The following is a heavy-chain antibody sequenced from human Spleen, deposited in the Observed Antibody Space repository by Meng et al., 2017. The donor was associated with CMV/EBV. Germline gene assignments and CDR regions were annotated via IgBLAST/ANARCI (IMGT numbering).Heavy chain of an antibody. D-gene: IGHD3-10*01. CDR1: GFTFSTYV. V-gene: IGHV3-23*01. Sequence: GESLKISCSASGFTFSTYVMSWVRQAPGKGLEWVSGISGSGGSTYYADSVRGRFTISRDNSNNTLFLQMHSLRAEDTAIYFCAKGYDSAGYYYGWLDPWGQGTLVTVSS. CDR2: ISGSGGST. CDR3: AKGYDSAGYYYGWLDP. J-gene: IGHJ5*02.